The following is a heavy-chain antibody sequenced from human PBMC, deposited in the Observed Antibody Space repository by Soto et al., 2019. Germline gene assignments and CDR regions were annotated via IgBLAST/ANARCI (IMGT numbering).Heavy chain of an antibody. D-gene: IGHD6-19*01. CDR1: GYTFTSYG. CDR2: ISAYNGNT. Sequence: QVQLVQSGAEVKKPGASVKVSCKASGYTFTSYGISWVRQAPGQGLEWMGWISAYNGNTNYAQKLEGRVTMTTDTSTSTAYMELRSLRSDDTAVYYCARELAINTQWLVLYDYWGQGTLVTVSS. V-gene: IGHV1-18*01. J-gene: IGHJ4*02. CDR3: ARELAINTQWLVLYDY.